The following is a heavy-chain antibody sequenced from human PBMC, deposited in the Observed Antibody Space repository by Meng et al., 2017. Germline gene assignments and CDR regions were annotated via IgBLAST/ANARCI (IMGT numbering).Heavy chain of an antibody. CDR3: ARDLGAGVVTAINY. D-gene: IGHD2-21*02. CDR2: INAGNGNT. CDR1: GYTFTSYA. V-gene: IGHV1-3*01. Sequence: QVQLGQSGAEVKKPGASVKVSCKASGYTFTSYAMHWVRQAPGQRLEWMGWINAGNGNTKYSQKFQGRVTITRDTSASTAYMELSSLRSEDTAVYYCARDLGAGVVTAINYWGQGTLVTVSS. J-gene: IGHJ4*02.